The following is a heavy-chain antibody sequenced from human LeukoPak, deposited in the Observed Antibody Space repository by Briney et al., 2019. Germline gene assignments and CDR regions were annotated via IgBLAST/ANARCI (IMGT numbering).Heavy chain of an antibody. J-gene: IGHJ4*02. Sequence: PSETLSLTCTVSGGSISGYYWIWVWQPPGKGLEWIGYVYSTESSNYNPSLKSRVTISVDTSKSQFSLKLSSVTAADTAVYYCARLTRRSGNYFENWGQGTLVTVSS. CDR1: GGSISGYY. V-gene: IGHV4-59*01. CDR2: VYSTESS. CDR3: ARLTRRSGNYFEN. D-gene: IGHD1-1*01.